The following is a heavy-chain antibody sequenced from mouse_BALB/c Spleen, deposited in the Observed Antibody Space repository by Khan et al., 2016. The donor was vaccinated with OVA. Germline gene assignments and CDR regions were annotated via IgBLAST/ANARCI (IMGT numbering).Heavy chain of an antibody. Sequence: QIQLVQSGPELKKPGETVKISCKASGYTFTNYGMNWVKQAPGKGLKWMGWINTYTGEPTYADDFKGRFVFSLETSASTAYLQISNLKNEDMTTYFCARISSYGNSDVGGAGTTVTVSS. D-gene: IGHD6-2*01. CDR3: ARISSYGNSDV. J-gene: IGHJ1*01. CDR2: INTYTGEP. V-gene: IGHV9-1*02. CDR1: GYTFTNYG.